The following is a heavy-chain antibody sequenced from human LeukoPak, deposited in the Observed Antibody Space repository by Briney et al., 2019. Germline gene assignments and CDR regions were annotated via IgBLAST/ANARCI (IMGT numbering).Heavy chain of an antibody. Sequence: GGSLRLSCAASGFTFSDYYMSWIRQAPGKGLEWVSYISSSGSTIYYADSVKGRFTISRDNAKNSLYLQMNSLRAEDTAVYYCARGPHSSSWYKYFDYWGQGTLVTVSS. CDR1: GFTFSDYY. J-gene: IGHJ4*02. CDR3: ARGPHSSSWYKYFDY. V-gene: IGHV3-11*04. CDR2: ISSSGSTI. D-gene: IGHD6-13*01.